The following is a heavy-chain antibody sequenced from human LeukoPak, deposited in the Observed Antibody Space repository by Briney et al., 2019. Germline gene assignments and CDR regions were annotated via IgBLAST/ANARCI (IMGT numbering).Heavy chain of an antibody. CDR2: IISSSSYT. CDR3: ASWLSGGIDY. J-gene: IGHJ4*02. V-gene: IGHV3-11*03. D-gene: IGHD2-15*01. CDR1: GFTFSDYY. Sequence: GGSLRLSCAASGFTFSDYYMSWIRQAPGKGLEWVSYIISSSSYTNYADSVKGRFTISRDNAKNSLYLQMNSLRAEDTAVYYCASWLSGGIDYWGQGTLVTVSS.